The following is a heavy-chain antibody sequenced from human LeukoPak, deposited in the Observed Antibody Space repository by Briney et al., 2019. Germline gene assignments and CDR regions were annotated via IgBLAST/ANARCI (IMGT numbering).Heavy chain of an antibody. J-gene: IGHJ4*02. CDR1: GFTFSNYA. V-gene: IGHV3-23*01. CDR2: ISNSGSST. D-gene: IGHD3-22*01. Sequence: GSLRLSCAASGFTFSNYAMSWVRQAPGKGLEWISGISNSGSSTYYADSVKGRFTISRDNSKSTLYLQVNSLRAEDTAVYYCASRAYYGRSAYYFYYFDYWGQGTLVTVSS. CDR3: ASRAYYGRSAYYFYYFDY.